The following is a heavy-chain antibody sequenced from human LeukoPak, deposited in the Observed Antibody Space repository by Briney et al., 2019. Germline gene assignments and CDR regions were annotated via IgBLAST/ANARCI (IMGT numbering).Heavy chain of an antibody. CDR3: ARVPLVYESSGYLRITTFDY. J-gene: IGHJ4*02. V-gene: IGHV4-59*01. CDR2: IYYSGST. Sequence: SGTLSLTCTVSGGSISSYYWSWIRQPPGKGLEWIGYIYYSGSTNYNPSLKSRVTISVDTSKNQFSLKLSSVTAADTAVYYCARVPLVYESSGYLRITTFDYWGQGTLVTVSS. CDR1: GGSISSYY. D-gene: IGHD3-22*01.